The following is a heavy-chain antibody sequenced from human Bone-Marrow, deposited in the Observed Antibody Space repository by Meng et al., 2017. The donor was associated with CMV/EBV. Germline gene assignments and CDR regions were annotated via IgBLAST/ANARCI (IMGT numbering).Heavy chain of an antibody. Sequence: ASVKVSCKASGYTFTGYYMHWVRQAPGQGLEWMGWINPNSGGTNYAQKFQGRVTMTRDTSISTAYTELSRLRSDDTAVYYCARFFVGASDYYGMDVWGQGTTVTVSS. V-gene: IGHV1-2*02. CDR2: INPNSGGT. J-gene: IGHJ6*02. D-gene: IGHD1-26*01. CDR1: GYTFTGYY. CDR3: ARFFVGASDYYGMDV.